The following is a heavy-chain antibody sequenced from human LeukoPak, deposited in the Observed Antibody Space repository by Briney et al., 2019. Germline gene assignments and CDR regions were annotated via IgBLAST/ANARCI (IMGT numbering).Heavy chain of an antibody. V-gene: IGHV1-46*01. Sequence: GASVKVSCKASGYTFPSYFMHWVRQAPGQGLEWMGIINPSGGSTSYAQKFQGRVTMTRDTSTSTVYMELSSLRSEDTAVYYCARGLYGDYDGYYFDYWGQGTLVTVSS. CDR3: ARGLYGDYDGYYFDY. CDR2: INPSGGST. J-gene: IGHJ4*02. CDR1: GYTFPSYF. D-gene: IGHD4-17*01.